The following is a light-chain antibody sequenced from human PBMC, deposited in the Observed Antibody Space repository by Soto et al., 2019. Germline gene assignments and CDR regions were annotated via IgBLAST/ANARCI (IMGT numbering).Light chain of an antibody. CDR3: QQSYSTPPT. CDR2: AAS. J-gene: IGKJ1*01. V-gene: IGKV1-39*01. CDR1: QSISSY. Sequence: DIQMTQSPSSLSASVGDRVTITCRANQSISSYLNWYQQKPGKAPKLLIYAASSLQSGVPSRFSGSGSETDFTLTISSLQPEDFATYYCQQSYSTPPTFGQGTKVEIK.